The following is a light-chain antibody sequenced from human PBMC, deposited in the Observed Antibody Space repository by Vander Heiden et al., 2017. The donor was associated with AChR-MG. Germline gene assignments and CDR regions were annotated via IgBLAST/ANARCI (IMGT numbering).Light chain of an antibody. CDR1: QRVRNN. J-gene: IGKJ1*01. CDR2: GAS. Sequence: EVLMTQSPATLSVSPGERVTLSCRASQRVRNNLAWYQQKPGQAPRLLIYGASARATGIPARFSGSGSGTEFTLTISSLQSEDFAVYYCQQYNDWPPWTFGQGTKVEIK. V-gene: IGKV3-15*01. CDR3: QQYNDWPPWT.